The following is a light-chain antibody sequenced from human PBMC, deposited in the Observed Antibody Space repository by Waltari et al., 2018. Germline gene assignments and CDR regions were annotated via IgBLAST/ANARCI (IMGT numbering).Light chain of an antibody. J-gene: IGKJ1*01. CDR3: QHYVRLPAT. Sequence: EIMLTQSPGTLSLSPGDRATLSCKASQSIVKYLAWYQQKPGQAPRLLIYHTSIRATGIPDRFSGSGSETDFSLTISRLEPEDFAVYYCQHYVRLPATFDQGP. V-gene: IGKV3-20*01. CDR1: QSIVKY. CDR2: HTS.